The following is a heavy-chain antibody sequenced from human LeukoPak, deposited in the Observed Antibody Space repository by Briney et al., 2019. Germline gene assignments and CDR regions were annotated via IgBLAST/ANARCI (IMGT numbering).Heavy chain of an antibody. D-gene: IGHD3-3*01. Sequence: GGSLRLSCVASGFTFSSYGMHWVRQAPGKGLEWVAFIRYDGSNKYYADSVKGRFTISRDNSKNTLYLQMNSLRAEDTAVYYCAKDAYYDFWSGYTGWFDPWGQGTLVTVSS. CDR3: AKDAYYDFWSGYTGWFDP. CDR1: GFTFSSYG. J-gene: IGHJ5*02. CDR2: IRYDGSNK. V-gene: IGHV3-30*02.